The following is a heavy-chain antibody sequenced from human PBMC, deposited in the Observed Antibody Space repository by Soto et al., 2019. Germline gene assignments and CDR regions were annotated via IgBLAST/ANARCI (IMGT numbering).Heavy chain of an antibody. V-gene: IGHV1-18*04. J-gene: IGHJ3*02. D-gene: IGHD3-3*01. CDR1: GYTFTSYG. Sequence: ASVKVSCKASGYTFTSYGISWVRQAPGQGLEWMGWISAYNGNTNYAQKLQGRVTMTTDTSTSTAYMELRSLRSDDTAVYYCARDLGGDFWSGYYFQPNAFDIWGHGTTVTV. CDR2: ISAYNGNT. CDR3: ARDLGGDFWSGYYFQPNAFDI.